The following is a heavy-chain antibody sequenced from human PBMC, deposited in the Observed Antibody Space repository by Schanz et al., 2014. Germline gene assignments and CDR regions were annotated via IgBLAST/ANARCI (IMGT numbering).Heavy chain of an antibody. Sequence: EVQLVESGGGLVQPGGSLRLSCAVSGFIVRSNYMTWVRQAPGKGLEWVSNIPWNGAAIGYVDSVEGRFTISRDNAKNTLYLQMNSLRAEDTAVYYCARDFLLEQLGYSHYYYAMDVWGQGTTVTVSS. CDR3: ARDFLLEQLGYSHYYYAMDV. CDR1: GFIVRSNY. CDR2: IPWNGAAI. V-gene: IGHV3-66*01. D-gene: IGHD2-15*01. J-gene: IGHJ6*02.